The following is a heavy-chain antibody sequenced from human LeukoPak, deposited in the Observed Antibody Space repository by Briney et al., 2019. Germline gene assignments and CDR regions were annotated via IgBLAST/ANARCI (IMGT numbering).Heavy chain of an antibody. Sequence: GGSLRLSCAASGFSFDDYGMSWVRQAPGKGLEWVSGISWNGGSTGYADSVKGRFIISRDNAKNSLYLQMNSLRAEDTALYYCARRAGGYSHPYDYWGQGTLVTVSS. V-gene: IGHV3-20*04. CDR2: ISWNGGST. CDR1: GFSFDDYG. D-gene: IGHD4-23*01. J-gene: IGHJ4*02. CDR3: ARRAGGYSHPYDY.